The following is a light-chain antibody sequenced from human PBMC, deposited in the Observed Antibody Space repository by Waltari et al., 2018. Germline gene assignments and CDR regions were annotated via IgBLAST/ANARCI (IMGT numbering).Light chain of an antibody. J-gene: IGKJ1*01. CDR3: QHYHSFPWT. V-gene: IGKV1-16*01. Sequence: DIQMTHSPSSLSASVGERVTITCRASQDISNHLAWFQQKPGKAPKSLIYLASTLQTGVPSRFSGSGSGTDFTLTISSLQPEDVATYYCQHYHSFPWTFGRGTKVEIK. CDR1: QDISNH. CDR2: LAS.